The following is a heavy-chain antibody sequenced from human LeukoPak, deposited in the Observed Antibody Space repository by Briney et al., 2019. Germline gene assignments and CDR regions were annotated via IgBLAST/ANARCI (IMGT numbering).Heavy chain of an antibody. CDR3: ARAPSYYDSSGYYVGTEFDY. D-gene: IGHD3-22*01. J-gene: IGHJ4*02. CDR2: ISAYNGNT. Sequence: GASVKVSCKASGYTFTSYGISWVRQAPGQGLEWIGWISAYNGNTNYAQKLQGRVTMTTDTSTSTAYMELRSLRSDDTAVYYCARAPSYYDSSGYYVGTEFDYWGQGTLVTVSS. CDR1: GYTFTSYG. V-gene: IGHV1-18*01.